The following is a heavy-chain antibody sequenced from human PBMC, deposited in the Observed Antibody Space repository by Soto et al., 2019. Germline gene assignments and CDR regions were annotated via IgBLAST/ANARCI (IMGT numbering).Heavy chain of an antibody. D-gene: IGHD3-10*01. Sequence: SETLSLTCTVSGGSIRSYYWTWIRQPPGKGLEWVGYIYESGSTNYNPSLKSRVTMSVDTSKNQFSLKLSSVTAADTAVYYCARQVSRSESYPYFDNWGQGALVTVS. CDR1: GGSIRSYY. V-gene: IGHV4-59*08. CDR2: IYESGST. J-gene: IGHJ4*02. CDR3: ARQVSRSESYPYFDN.